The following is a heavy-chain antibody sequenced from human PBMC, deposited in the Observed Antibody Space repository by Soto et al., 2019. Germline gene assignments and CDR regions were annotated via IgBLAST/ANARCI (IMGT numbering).Heavy chain of an antibody. CDR1: GGSISSSSYY. Sequence: SETLSLTCTVSGGSISSSSYYWGWIRQPPGKGLEWIGSIYYSGSTYYNPSLKSRVTISVDTSKNQFSLKLSSVTAADTAVYYCARHPHPGDYDYWGQGTLVTVSS. CDR2: IYYSGST. J-gene: IGHJ4*02. CDR3: ARHPHPGDYDY. V-gene: IGHV4-39*01. D-gene: IGHD3-16*01.